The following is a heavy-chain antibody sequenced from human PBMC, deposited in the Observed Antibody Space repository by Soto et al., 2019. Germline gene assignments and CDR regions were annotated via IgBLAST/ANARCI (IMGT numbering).Heavy chain of an antibody. Sequence: GGSLRLSCAASGFTFSGYAMHWVRQAPGKGLEWVAVISYDGRSKNYADSVTGRFTISRDNSKSTVYLQMNSLRAEDTAVYHCARDDGGMVRGVRKAGWFDPWGQGTLVTVSS. CDR1: GFTFSGYA. CDR3: ARDDGGMVRGVRKAGWFDP. V-gene: IGHV3-30*04. CDR2: ISYDGRSK. D-gene: IGHD3-10*01. J-gene: IGHJ5*02.